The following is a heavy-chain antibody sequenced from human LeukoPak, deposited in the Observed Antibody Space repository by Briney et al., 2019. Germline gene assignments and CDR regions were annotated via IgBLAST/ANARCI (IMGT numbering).Heavy chain of an antibody. CDR2: ISANGGTT. D-gene: IGHD3/OR15-3a*01. CDR3: AKAWTYYFDY. J-gene: IGHJ4*02. CDR1: GFSFNSYA. V-gene: IGHV3-23*01. Sequence: GGSLRLSCAASGFSFNSYAVNWVRQAPGKGLEWVSGISANGGTTYYADSVKGRFTISRDNSKNTLYLQVDSLRADDTAVYYCAKAWTYYFDYWGQGTLVTVSS.